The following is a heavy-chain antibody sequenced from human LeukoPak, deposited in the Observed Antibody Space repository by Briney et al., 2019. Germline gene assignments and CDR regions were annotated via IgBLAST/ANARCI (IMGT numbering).Heavy chain of an antibody. J-gene: IGHJ6*03. Sequence: GGSLRLSCAASGFALSSYAMSWVRQAPGKGLEWVSATSSSDAGTYHAESVRGRFTISRDNAKNFLYLQMNGLRAEDTALYYCARADYDLYMDVWGKGTTVTVSS. D-gene: IGHD3-3*01. V-gene: IGHV3-23*01. CDR2: TSSSDAGT. CDR3: ARADYDLYMDV. CDR1: GFALSSYA.